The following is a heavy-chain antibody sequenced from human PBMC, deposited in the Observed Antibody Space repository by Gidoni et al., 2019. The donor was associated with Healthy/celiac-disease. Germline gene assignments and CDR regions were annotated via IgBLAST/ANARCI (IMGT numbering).Heavy chain of an antibody. D-gene: IGHD3-16*01. J-gene: IGHJ6*02. CDR2: ISSNGGST. CDR3: VKEERIMITFEMTSGVDV. CDR1: GFTFSSYA. Sequence: EVQLVESGGGLVQPGGSLRLSCSASGFTFSSYAMHWVRQAPGKGLEYVSAISSNGGSTYYADSVKGRFTISRDNSKNTLYLQMSSLRAEDTAVYYCVKEERIMITFEMTSGVDVWGQGTTVTVSS. V-gene: IGHV3-64D*06.